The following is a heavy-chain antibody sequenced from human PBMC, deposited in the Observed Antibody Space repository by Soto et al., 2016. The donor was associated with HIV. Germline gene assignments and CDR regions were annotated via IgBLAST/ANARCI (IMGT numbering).Heavy chain of an antibody. CDR2: INANNGGT. CDR3: ARVRLSGIKVGATDY. Sequence: QVQLVQSGAEVKKPGASVKVSCKASGYTFTSYVISWVRQAPGQGLEWMGWINANNGGTNYAQKFQGRVTMSRDTSISTAYMELSRLRSDDTAVYYCARVRLSGIKVGATDYWGPGNPGHRLL. D-gene: IGHD1-26*01. J-gene: IGHJ4*02. V-gene: IGHV1-2*02. CDR1: GYTFTSYV.